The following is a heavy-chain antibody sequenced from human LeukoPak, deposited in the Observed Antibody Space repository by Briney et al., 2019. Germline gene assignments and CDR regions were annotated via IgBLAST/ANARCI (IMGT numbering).Heavy chain of an antibody. D-gene: IGHD3-9*01. J-gene: IGHJ5*02. CDR3: ARGGYDILTDP. V-gene: IGHV4-61*02. CDR2: IYTSGST. CDR1: GGSIGSGSYY. Sequence: PSETLSLTCTVSGGSIGSGSYYWSWIRQPAGKGLEWIGRIYTSGSTNYNPSLKSRVTISVDTSKNQFSLKLSSVTAADTAVYYCARGGYDILTDPWGQGTLVTVSS.